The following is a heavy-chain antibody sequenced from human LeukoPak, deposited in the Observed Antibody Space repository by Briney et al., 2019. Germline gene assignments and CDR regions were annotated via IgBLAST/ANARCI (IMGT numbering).Heavy chain of an antibody. J-gene: IGHJ4*02. CDR2: IYYTGST. CDR1: GGSVSSSSYY. Sequence: KPSETLSLTCTVSGGSVSSSSYYWGWIRQPPGKGLEWIGIIYYTGSTYYNLSLKSRVIISVDTSKSQFSLKVKSMTAADTAVYYCARRFFYGDYDTYYFDYWGQGILVTVSS. V-gene: IGHV4-39*01. D-gene: IGHD4-17*01. CDR3: ARRFFYGDYDTYYFDY.